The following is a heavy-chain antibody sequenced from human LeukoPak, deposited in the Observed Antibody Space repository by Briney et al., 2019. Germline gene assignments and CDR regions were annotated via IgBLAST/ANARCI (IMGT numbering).Heavy chain of an antibody. J-gene: IGHJ4*02. CDR2: ISSSSSTI. D-gene: IGHD3-22*01. CDR3: ARVLHKRNYDSSDYYGY. CDR1: GFTFSSYS. Sequence: GGTLRLSCAASGFTFSSYSMNWVRQAPGKGLEWVSYISSSSSTIYYADSVKGRFTISRDNAKNSLYLQMNSLRAEDTAVYYCARVLHKRNYDSSDYYGYWGQGILVTVSS. V-gene: IGHV3-48*01.